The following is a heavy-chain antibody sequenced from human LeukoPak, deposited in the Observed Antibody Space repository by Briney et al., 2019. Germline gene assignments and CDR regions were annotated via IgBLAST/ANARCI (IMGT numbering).Heavy chain of an antibody. CDR2: INHSGST. CDR3: ARGGLIAAAGPHYYYYMDV. Sequence: SETLSLTCAVYGGSFSGYYWSWIRQPPGKGLEWIGEINHSGSTNYNPSPKSRVTISVDTSKNQFSLKLSSVTAADTAVYYCARGGLIAAAGPHYYYYMDVWGKGTTVTVSS. V-gene: IGHV4-34*01. J-gene: IGHJ6*03. CDR1: GGSFSGYY. D-gene: IGHD6-13*01.